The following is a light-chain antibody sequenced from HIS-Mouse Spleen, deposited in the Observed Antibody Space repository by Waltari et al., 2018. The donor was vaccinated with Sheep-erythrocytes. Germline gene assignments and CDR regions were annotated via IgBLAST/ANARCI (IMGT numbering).Light chain of an antibody. CDR1: QSVSSSY. J-gene: IGKJ1*01. Sequence: EIVLTQSPGTLSLSPGERATLSCRASQSVSSSYLAWYQQKPGQAPRLLCFGASSRATGMPDRVSGSGSGTDFTLTISRLKPEDFAVYYCQQYGSSLRTFGQGTKVEIK. V-gene: IGKV3-20*01. CDR2: GAS. CDR3: QQYGSSLRT.